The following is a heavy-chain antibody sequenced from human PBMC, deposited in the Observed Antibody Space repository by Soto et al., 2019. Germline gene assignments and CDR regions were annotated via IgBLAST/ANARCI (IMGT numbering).Heavy chain of an antibody. V-gene: IGHV4-30-2*01. D-gene: IGHD3-22*01. Sequence: SAGTPRPCCNLVCCVRQEKKKGLEWIGYIYHSGSTYYTPSLKSRVTISVDRSKNQFSLKLSSVTDADTAVYYCARVAFFRAYYDSSGYQDAFATWGQCTMIT. CDR1: AGTPRPCCNL. CDR3: ARVAFFRAYYDSSGYQDAFAT. J-gene: IGHJ3*02. CDR2: IYHSGST.